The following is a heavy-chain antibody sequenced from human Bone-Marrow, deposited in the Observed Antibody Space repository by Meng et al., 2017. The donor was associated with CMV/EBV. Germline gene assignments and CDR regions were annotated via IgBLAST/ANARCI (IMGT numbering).Heavy chain of an antibody. D-gene: IGHD3-3*01. CDR2: IYHSGST. CDR1: GYSISSGYY. Sequence: SETLSLTCTVSGYSISSGYYWGWIRQPPGKGLEWIGSIYHSGSTYYNPSLKSRVIISADTSKNHFSLKLRSVTAADTAVYYCARYDFWSKYPYYYYGMDVWGQGTTVTVSS. CDR3: ARYDFWSKYPYYYYGMDV. J-gene: IGHJ6*02. V-gene: IGHV4-38-2*02.